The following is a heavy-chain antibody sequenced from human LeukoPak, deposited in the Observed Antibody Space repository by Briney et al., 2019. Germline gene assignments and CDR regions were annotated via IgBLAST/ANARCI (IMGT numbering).Heavy chain of an antibody. CDR2: IYSGGST. Sequence: GGSLRLSCAASGFTVSSNYMSWVRQAPGKGLEWVSVIYSGGSTYYADSVKGRFTISRDNSKNTLYLQMNSPRAEDTAVYYCAKTIAAAGFDAFDIWGQGTMVTVSS. V-gene: IGHV3-53*01. CDR3: AKTIAAAGFDAFDI. D-gene: IGHD6-13*01. CDR1: GFTVSSNY. J-gene: IGHJ3*02.